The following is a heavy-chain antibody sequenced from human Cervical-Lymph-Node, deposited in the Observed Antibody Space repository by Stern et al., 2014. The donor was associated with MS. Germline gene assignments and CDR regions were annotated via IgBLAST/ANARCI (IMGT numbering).Heavy chain of an antibody. CDR1: GFSFTSYW. D-gene: IGHD6-19*01. J-gene: IGHJ4*02. CDR2: IYPGDSDT. V-gene: IGHV5-51*03. CDR3: ARWEVAADY. Sequence: EVQLVESGAEVKKPGESLKISCQCSGFSFTSYWIGWVRQMPGKGLDWMGIIYPGDSDTRYSPSFQGQVTMSVDKSIRTAYLEWISLKASDTAMYYCARWEVAADYWFQGTLVTVSS.